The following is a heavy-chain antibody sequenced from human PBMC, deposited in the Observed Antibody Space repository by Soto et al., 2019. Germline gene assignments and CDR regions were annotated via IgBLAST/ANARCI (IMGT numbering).Heavy chain of an antibody. Sequence: SGGSLRLSCAASGFTFSSYAMSWVRQAPGKGLEWVSTMKATDGTKYYADSVKGRFTISRDSSTNTMYLQMNSLRVEDTAVYYCAKPYGPLAFDYWGQGTLVTVSS. CDR3: AKPYGPLAFDY. D-gene: IGHD3-10*01. CDR1: GFTFSSYA. CDR2: MKATDGTK. V-gene: IGHV3-23*01. J-gene: IGHJ4*02.